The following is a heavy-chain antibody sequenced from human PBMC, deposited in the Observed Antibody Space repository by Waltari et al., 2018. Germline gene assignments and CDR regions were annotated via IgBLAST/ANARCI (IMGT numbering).Heavy chain of an antibody. J-gene: IGHJ4*02. Sequence: QVQLVQSGAEVKKPGASVKVSCKASGYTFTSYGISWVRQAPGQGLEWMGWISAYNGNTNYAQKLQGRVTITADESTSTAYMELSSLRSEDTAVYYCARDRDGYNSYNDYWGQGTLVTVSS. V-gene: IGHV1-18*01. CDR1: GYTFTSYG. CDR2: ISAYNGNT. CDR3: ARDRDGYNSYNDY. D-gene: IGHD5-12*01.